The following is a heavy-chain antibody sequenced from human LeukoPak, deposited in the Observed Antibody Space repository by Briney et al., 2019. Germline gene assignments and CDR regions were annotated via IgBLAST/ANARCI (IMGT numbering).Heavy chain of an antibody. CDR3: GRLNLPAVSGAFDY. V-gene: IGHV4-4*07. D-gene: IGHD2-2*01. J-gene: IGHJ4*02. CDR2: IHSSGTT. CDR1: GGSISTYY. Sequence: SETLSLTCTVSGGSISTYYWSWIRQPAGKGLEWIGRIHSSGTTHYNPSLRSRVTLSIDTSKNQFSLKLSSVTAAGTAVYYCGRLNLPAVSGAFDYWGQGTLVTVSS.